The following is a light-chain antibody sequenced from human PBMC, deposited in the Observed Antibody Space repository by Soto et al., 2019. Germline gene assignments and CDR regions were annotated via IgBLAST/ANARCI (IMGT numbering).Light chain of an antibody. CDR3: AACDDSLSGWV. Sequence: QSALTQPPSASVTPGQRVTISCSGSSSNIGSNYVYWYQQLPGTAPKLLIYRNNQRPSGVPDRFSGSKSGTSASLAISGLRSEDEADYYCAACDDSLSGWVFGGGTKLTVL. J-gene: IGLJ3*02. V-gene: IGLV1-47*01. CDR2: RNN. CDR1: SSNIGSNY.